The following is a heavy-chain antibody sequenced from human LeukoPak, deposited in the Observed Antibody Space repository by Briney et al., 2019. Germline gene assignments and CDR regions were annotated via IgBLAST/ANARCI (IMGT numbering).Heavy chain of an antibody. V-gene: IGHV4-4*07. J-gene: IGHJ4*02. CDR1: GGSISGYH. Sequence: SETLSLTCIVSGGSISGYHWSWIRQPAGRGLEWIGRIYSSGSTNYNPSLKSRVSMSVDTSKNQFSLKLSSVTAADTAVYYCAREGSIADTIDYWGQGTLVTVSS. CDR3: AREGSIADTIDY. CDR2: IYSSGST. D-gene: IGHD6-6*01.